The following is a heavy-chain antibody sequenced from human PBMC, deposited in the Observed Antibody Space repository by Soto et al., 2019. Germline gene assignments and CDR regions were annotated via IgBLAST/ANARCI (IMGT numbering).Heavy chain of an antibody. V-gene: IGHV3-66*01. CDR2: IQSGGTT. CDR3: AKVRATMIRGGRTSYFFGMDA. Sequence: GGSLRLSCAASGFTVSSKYMTWVRQAPGKGLEWVSLIQSGGTTYYADSVKGRFTISRDTSENTLHLQMDSLRVEDTAVYYCAKVRATMIRGGRTSYFFGMDAWGPTPTVTVSS. J-gene: IGHJ6*02. D-gene: IGHD3-10*01. CDR1: GFTVSSKY.